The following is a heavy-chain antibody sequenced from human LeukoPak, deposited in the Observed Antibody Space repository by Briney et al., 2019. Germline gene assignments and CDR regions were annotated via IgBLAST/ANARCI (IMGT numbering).Heavy chain of an antibody. CDR1: GFTFSSYA. D-gene: IGHD6-19*01. CDR2: ISGSGGST. J-gene: IGHJ4*02. V-gene: IGHV3-23*01. Sequence: PGGSLRPSCAASGFTFSSYAMGWVRQAPGKGLEWVSAISGSGGSTYYADSVKGRFTISRDNSKNTLYLQMNSLRAEDTAVYYCAKALSGWYGFDYWGQGTLVTVSS. CDR3: AKALSGWYGFDY.